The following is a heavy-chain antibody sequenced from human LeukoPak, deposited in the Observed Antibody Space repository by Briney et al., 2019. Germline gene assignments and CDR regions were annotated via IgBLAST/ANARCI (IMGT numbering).Heavy chain of an antibody. D-gene: IGHD3-10*01. CDR3: AKDVYGSGSYKGLDAFAM. Sequence: GGSLRLSCAASGFTFSIYAMRWVRQAPGKGVEWVSAISGSGGSTYYADSVKGRFPISRDNYKNTLYRQMNSLRAEDTAVYYCAKDVYGSGSYKGLDAFAMSGQGTMVTVSS. CDR1: GFTFSIYA. V-gene: IGHV3-23*01. J-gene: IGHJ3*02. CDR2: ISGSGGST.